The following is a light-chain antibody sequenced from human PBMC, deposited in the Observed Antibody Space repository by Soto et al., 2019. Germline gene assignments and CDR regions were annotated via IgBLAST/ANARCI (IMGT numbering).Light chain of an antibody. V-gene: IGLV1-44*01. CDR3: AAWDDSLNGLV. CDR1: SYNIGRET. CDR2: RNN. Sequence: QSVLTQPPSASGTPGQRVTMSCSGSSYNIGRETVNWYQQLPGTAPKLLIYRNNQRPSGVPDRFSGSKSGTSASLAISGLQSEDEADYYCAAWDDSLNGLVFGTGTKVTVL. J-gene: IGLJ1*01.